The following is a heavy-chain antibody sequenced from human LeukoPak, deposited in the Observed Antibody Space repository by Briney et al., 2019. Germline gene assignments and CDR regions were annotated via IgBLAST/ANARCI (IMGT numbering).Heavy chain of an antibody. V-gene: IGHV3-23*01. Sequence: PGGSLRLSCAASGFTFSSYVMSWVRQAPGKGLEWVSGFGTAGDNTYYADSVKGRFTISRDNSKNTLYLQMNSLGAEDTAVYYCVPRPYGSGSHVLGYWGQGTLVTVSS. CDR2: FGTAGDNT. J-gene: IGHJ4*02. CDR3: VPRPYGSGSHVLGY. D-gene: IGHD3-10*01. CDR1: GFTFSSYV.